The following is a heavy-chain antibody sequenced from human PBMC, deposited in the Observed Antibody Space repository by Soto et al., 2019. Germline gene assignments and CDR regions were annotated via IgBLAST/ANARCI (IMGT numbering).Heavy chain of an antibody. J-gene: IGHJ4*02. D-gene: IGHD3-9*01. V-gene: IGHV3-64D*06. CDR3: VKGPDYDILTCLFDY. Sequence: HPGGSLRLSCSASGFTFSSYAMHWVRQAPGKGLEYVSAISSNGGSTYYADSVKGRFTISRDNSKNTLYLQMSSLRAEDTALYYCVKGPDYDILTCLFDYWGQGTLVTVSS. CDR1: GFTFSSYA. CDR2: ISSNGGST.